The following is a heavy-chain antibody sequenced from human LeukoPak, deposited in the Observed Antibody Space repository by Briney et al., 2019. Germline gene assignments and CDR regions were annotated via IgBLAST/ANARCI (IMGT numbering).Heavy chain of an antibody. Sequence: SVKVSCKASGGTFSSYAISWVRQAPGQGLEWMGGIIPIFGTANYAQKFQGRVTITADESTSTAYMELSSLRSEDTAVYYCASPGDYYDSSGYYRDYWGQGTLVTVSS. CDR2: IIPIFGTA. D-gene: IGHD3-22*01. CDR3: ASPGDYYDSSGYYRDY. CDR1: GGTFSSYA. V-gene: IGHV1-69*13. J-gene: IGHJ4*02.